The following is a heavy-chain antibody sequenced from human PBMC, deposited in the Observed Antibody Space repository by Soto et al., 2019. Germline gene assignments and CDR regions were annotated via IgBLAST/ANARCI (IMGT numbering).Heavy chain of an antibody. J-gene: IGHJ4*02. V-gene: IGHV2-5*02. CDR2: IYWDDDN. CDR3: AHGSGWLSDY. CDR1: GFSLTSTAVG. Sequence: QITLKESGPTLVKPTQTLTLTCSFSGFSLTSTAVGVNWIRQPPGKALEWLALIYWDDDNHFSPSLKSRLSVTKDTSKNQVFLTMTNMDPVDTATYYCAHGSGWLSDYWGQGILVTVSS. D-gene: IGHD6-19*01.